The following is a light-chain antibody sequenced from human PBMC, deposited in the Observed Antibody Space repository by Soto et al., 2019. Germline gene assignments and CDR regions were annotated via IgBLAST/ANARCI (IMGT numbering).Light chain of an antibody. V-gene: IGLV1-40*01. J-gene: IGLJ1*01. Sequence: QSVLTQPPSVSGAPGQRVTISCTGSSANIGAGYDVHWYQQFPGAAPKLLIYANSNRPSGVPDRFSGSKSGTSASLAITGLQAEDEADYYCHSYESSLSGSYVFGTGTKVTVL. CDR1: SANIGAGYD. CDR3: HSYESSLSGSYV. CDR2: ANS.